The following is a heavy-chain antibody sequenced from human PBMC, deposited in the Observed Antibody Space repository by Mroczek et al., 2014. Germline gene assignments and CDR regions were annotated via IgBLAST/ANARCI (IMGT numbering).Heavy chain of an antibody. V-gene: IGHV3-30-3*01. J-gene: IGHJ4*02. Sequence: ESGGGVVQPGRSLRLSCAASGFTFSSYAMHWVRQAPGKGLEWVAVISYDGSNKYYADSVKGRFTISRDNSKNTLYLQMNSLRAEDTAVYYCATGCSSTSCAYDYWGQGTLVTVSS. CDR3: ATGCSSTSCAYDY. CDR2: ISYDGSNK. D-gene: IGHD2-2*01. CDR1: GFTFSSYA.